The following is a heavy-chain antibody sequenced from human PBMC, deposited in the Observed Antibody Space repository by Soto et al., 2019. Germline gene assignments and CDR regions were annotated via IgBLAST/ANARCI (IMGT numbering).Heavy chain of an antibody. Sequence: ASVKVSCKASGYTFTGYHIHWVRQAPGQGLEWLGWINPNTGGTNYAQNFQGRVAMARDTPLSTVYMELSRLKSDDTAVYYCAKEYSSPAAWFAPWGKGTLVIVSS. V-gene: IGHV1-2*02. J-gene: IGHJ5*02. CDR3: AKEYSSPAAWFAP. CDR1: GYTFTGYH. CDR2: INPNTGGT. D-gene: IGHD6-19*01.